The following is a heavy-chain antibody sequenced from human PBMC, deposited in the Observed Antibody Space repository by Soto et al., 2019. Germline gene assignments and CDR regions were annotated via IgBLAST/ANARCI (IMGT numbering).Heavy chain of an antibody. D-gene: IGHD3-3*01. CDR3: ARGEFSGVLRFSLDYYYYYMDV. J-gene: IGHJ6*03. Sequence: ASVKVSCKASGYTFTSYDINWVRQATGQGLEWMGWMNPNSGNTGYAQKFQGRVTMTRNTSISTAYMELSSLRSEDTAVYYCARGEFSGVLRFSLDYYYYYMDVWGKGTTVTVSS. CDR2: MNPNSGNT. CDR1: GYTFTSYD. V-gene: IGHV1-8*01.